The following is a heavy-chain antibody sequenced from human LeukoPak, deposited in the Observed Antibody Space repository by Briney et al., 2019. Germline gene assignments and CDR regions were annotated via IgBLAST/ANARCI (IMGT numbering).Heavy chain of an antibody. CDR3: AREGNYGDIWY. J-gene: IGHJ4*02. D-gene: IGHD4-17*01. CDR1: GFTFSSNY. Sequence: GSPRLSCAASGFTFSSNYMSWVRQPPGKGLEWIGEIYHSGSTNYNPSLKSRVTISVDKSKNQFSLKLSSVTAADTAVYYCAREGNYGDIWYWGQGTLVTVSS. CDR2: IYHSGST. V-gene: IGHV4-4*02.